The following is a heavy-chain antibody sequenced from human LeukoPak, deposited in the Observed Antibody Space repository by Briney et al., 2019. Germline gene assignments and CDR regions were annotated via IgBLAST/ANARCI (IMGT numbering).Heavy chain of an antibody. V-gene: IGHV3-30*02. D-gene: IGHD7-27*01. Sequence: GSLRLPFGASGFIFKNFCNYRVRQAPGKGVGLVAFIRYDGSRTYYTDSVKGRFTISRDNSNNTLYLQMNSLRPEDTAVYFCAKDRSWGMNSAEYWGQGTLVTVSS. CDR3: AKDRSWGMNSAEY. CDR2: IRYDGSRT. CDR1: GFIFKNFC. J-gene: IGHJ4*02.